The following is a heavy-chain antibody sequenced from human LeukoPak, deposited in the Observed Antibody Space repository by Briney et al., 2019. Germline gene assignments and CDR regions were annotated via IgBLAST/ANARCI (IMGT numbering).Heavy chain of an antibody. D-gene: IGHD5-12*01. CDR1: GGSISSSSYY. J-gene: IGHJ4*02. V-gene: IGHV4-39*07. CDR3: ARDSGGYDTFDY. Sequence: TSETLSLTCTVSGGSISSSSYYWGWIRQPPGKGLEWIGSIYYSGSTYYNPSLKSRVTISVDTSKNQFSLKLTSVTAADTAVYYCARDSGGYDTFDYWGQGILVTVSS. CDR2: IYYSGST.